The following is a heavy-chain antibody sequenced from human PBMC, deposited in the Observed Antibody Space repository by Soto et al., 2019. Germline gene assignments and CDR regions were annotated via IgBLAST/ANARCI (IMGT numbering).Heavy chain of an antibody. CDR2: ISWDGGST. J-gene: IGHJ6*02. Sequence: QPGGSLRLSCAASGFTFDYYAMHWVRQAPGKGLEWVSLISWDGGSTYYADSVKGRFTISRDNSKNSLCLQMNSLRAEDTALYYCAKDIWGLGIAAADYGMDVWGQGTTVTVSS. CDR3: AKDIWGLGIAAADYGMDV. D-gene: IGHD6-13*01. CDR1: GFTFDYYA. V-gene: IGHV3-43D*04.